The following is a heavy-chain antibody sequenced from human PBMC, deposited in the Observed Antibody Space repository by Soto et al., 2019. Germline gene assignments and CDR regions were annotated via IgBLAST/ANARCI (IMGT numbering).Heavy chain of an antibody. D-gene: IGHD2-2*02. J-gene: IGHJ6*02. CDR2: IIPIFGTA. CDR1: GGTFSSYA. Sequence: SVKVSCEASGGTFSSYAISWVRQAPVQGLEWMGGIIPIFGTADYAQKFQGRVTITADESTSTAYMELSSLRSEDTAVYYCARVLGYCSSTSCYMGGDYYYGMDVWGQGITVTVSS. V-gene: IGHV1-69*13. CDR3: ARVLGYCSSTSCYMGGDYYYGMDV.